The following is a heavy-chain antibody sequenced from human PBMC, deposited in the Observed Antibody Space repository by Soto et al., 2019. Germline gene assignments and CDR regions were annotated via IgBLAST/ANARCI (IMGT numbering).Heavy chain of an antibody. Sequence: VSGPTLVNPSQTLTLTCTFSGFSLSNSGMGVGWIRQPPGKALEWLALIYWNDDKRYSPSLKSRLTITKDTSKTQVVLAMTNMDPAGTATYYCAHRQKELVAFDYWGQGALVTVSS. D-gene: IGHD6-13*01. CDR1: GFSLSNSGMG. CDR3: AHRQKELVAFDY. V-gene: IGHV2-5*01. CDR2: IYWNDDK. J-gene: IGHJ4*02.